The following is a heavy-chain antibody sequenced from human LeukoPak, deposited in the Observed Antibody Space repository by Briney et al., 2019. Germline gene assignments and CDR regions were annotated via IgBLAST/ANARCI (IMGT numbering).Heavy chain of an antibody. Sequence: GGSLRLSCAASGFTFSNYWIHWVRQAPGKGLVWVSRINSDGSSTSYADSVKGRFTISRDNAKNTLYLQMNSLSAEDTAVYYCARAGRKDDYGDYDYWGQGTLVTVSS. V-gene: IGHV3-74*01. CDR3: ARAGRKDDYGDYDY. CDR2: INSDGSST. D-gene: IGHD4-17*01. CDR1: GFTFSNYW. J-gene: IGHJ4*02.